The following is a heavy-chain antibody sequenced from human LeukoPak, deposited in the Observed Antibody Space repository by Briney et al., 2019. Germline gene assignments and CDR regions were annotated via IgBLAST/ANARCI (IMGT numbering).Heavy chain of an antibody. CDR1: GGSISSSSYY. J-gene: IGHJ6*02. Sequence: SETLSLTCTVSGGSISSSSYYWGWIRQPPGKGLEWIGSIYYSGSTYYNPSLRSRVTISVDTSKNQFSLKLSSVTAADTAVYYCAGLKRSGWSSLGYYYYGMDVWGQGTTVTVSS. CDR2: IYYSGST. CDR3: AGLKRSGWSSLGYYYYGMDV. V-gene: IGHV4-39*01. D-gene: IGHD6-19*01.